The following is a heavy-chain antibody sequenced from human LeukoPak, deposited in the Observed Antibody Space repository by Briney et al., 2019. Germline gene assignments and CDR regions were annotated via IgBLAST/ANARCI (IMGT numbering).Heavy chain of an antibody. J-gene: IGHJ6*03. CDR3: ARDSLPRDYGDPRDYYYYMDV. CDR2: IIPIFGTA. Sequence: SVKVSCKASGGTFSSYAISWVRQAPGEGLEWMGGIIPIFGTANYAQKFQGRVTITTDESTSTAYMELSSLRSEDTAVYYCARDSLPRDYGDPRDYYYYMDVWGKGTTVTVSS. CDR1: GGTFSSYA. D-gene: IGHD4-17*01. V-gene: IGHV1-69*05.